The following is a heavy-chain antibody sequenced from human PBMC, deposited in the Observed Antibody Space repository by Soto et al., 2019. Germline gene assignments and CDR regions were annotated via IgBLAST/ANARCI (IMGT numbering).Heavy chain of an antibody. Sequence: GGSLRLSCAASGFTFNTYNMNWVRQAPGKGLEWVSSISSSSTNIYYADSVKGRFTISRDNAKNSLHLQMNSLRAEDTAVYYCASPIGDYADFDYSGQGNLVTVSS. CDR2: ISSSSTNI. CDR1: GFTFNTYN. D-gene: IGHD4-17*01. V-gene: IGHV3-48*01. J-gene: IGHJ4*02. CDR3: ASPIGDYADFDY.